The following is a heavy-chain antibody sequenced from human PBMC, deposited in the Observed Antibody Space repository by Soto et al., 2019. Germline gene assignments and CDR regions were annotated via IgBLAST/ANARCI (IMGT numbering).Heavy chain of an antibody. CDR1: GFSFSRYD. J-gene: IGHJ4*02. D-gene: IGHD4-17*01. CDR3: ARGTTDQGGIDY. CDR2: IGTAGDT. Sequence: EVQLLESGGGLVQPGGSLRLSCGASGFSFSRYDMHWVRQASGKGLEWVSAIGTAGDTYYAGSVNGRFTISRENAKNSLYLQMNSLRAGDTAVYYCARGTTDQGGIDYWGQGTLVTVSS. V-gene: IGHV3-13*01.